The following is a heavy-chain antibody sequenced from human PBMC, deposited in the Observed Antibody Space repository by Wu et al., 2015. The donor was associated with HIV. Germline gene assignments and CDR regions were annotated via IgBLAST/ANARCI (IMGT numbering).Heavy chain of an antibody. CDR3: ARTDCSVADCYSPDAFDI. CDR1: GYSIGSTHW. CDR2: ISYSGTI. J-gene: IGHJ3*02. D-gene: IGHD2-15*01. Sequence: QVQLQESGPGLVKPSDTLSLTCAVSGYSIGSTHWWGWIRQSPGEGLEWIGYISYSGTIYSNLSLKSRVTMSIDTSKNQFSLKLTSVTAVDTAMYYCARTDCSVADCYSPDAFDIWGHGTMVTVSS. V-gene: IGHV4-28*05.